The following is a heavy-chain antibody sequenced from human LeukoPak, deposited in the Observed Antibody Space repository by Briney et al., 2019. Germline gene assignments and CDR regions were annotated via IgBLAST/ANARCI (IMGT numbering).Heavy chain of an antibody. J-gene: IGHJ6*02. D-gene: IGHD3-9*01. Sequence: GGSLRLSCEASGFTFSNYAMSWVRQAPGKGLEWVAVIWYDGSNKYYADSVKGRFTISRDNSKNTLYLQMNSLRAEDTAVYYCAREFYDILTGRYYYYGMDVWGQGTTVTVSS. CDR3: AREFYDILTGRYYYYGMDV. V-gene: IGHV3-33*08. CDR1: GFTFSNYA. CDR2: IWYDGSNK.